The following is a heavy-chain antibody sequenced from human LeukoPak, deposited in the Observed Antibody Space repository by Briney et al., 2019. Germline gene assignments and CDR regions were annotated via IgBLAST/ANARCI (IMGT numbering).Heavy chain of an antibody. CDR2: INPDSGGT. CDR1: GYTFTGYY. CDR3: ARIPLVGQDY. Sequence: GASVKVSCKASGYTFTGYYIHWVRQTPGQGLEWMGWINPDSGGTNYAQKFHGGVTMTRDTSIGTAFMQLSRLRSDDTALYYCARIPLVGQDYWGQGTLVTVSS. V-gene: IGHV1-2*02. J-gene: IGHJ4*02. D-gene: IGHD3-10*01.